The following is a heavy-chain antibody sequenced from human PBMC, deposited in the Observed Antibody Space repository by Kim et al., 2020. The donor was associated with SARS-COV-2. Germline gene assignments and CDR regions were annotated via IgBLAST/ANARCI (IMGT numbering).Heavy chain of an antibody. J-gene: IGHJ4*02. V-gene: IGHV4-39*07. D-gene: IGHD3-10*01. Sequence: PPLKRRVTISVDTSKNQFSLKLSSVTAADTAVYYCARYYGSGSYISPLDYWGQGTLVTVSS. CDR3: ARYYGSGSYISPLDY.